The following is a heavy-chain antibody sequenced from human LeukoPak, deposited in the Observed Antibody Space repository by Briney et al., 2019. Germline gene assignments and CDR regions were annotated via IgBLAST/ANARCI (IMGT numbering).Heavy chain of an antibody. CDR1: GGSISSSDYY. D-gene: IGHD6-6*01. CDR3: ARDDSSSAFDY. V-gene: IGHV4-30-4*08. Sequence: PSETLSLTCTVSGGSISSSDYYWSWIRQPPGKGLEWIGYIYYSGSTYYNPSLKSRVTISVDTSKNQFSLKLSSVTAADTAVYYCARDDSSSAFDYWGQGTLVTVSS. CDR2: IYYSGST. J-gene: IGHJ4*02.